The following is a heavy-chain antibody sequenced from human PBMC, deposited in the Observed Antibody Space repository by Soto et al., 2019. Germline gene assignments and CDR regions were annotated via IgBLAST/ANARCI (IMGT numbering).Heavy chain of an antibody. Sequence: GGSLRLSCAASGFTFDDYAMHWVRQAPGKGLEWVSGISWNSGSIGYADSVKGRFTISRDNAKNSRYLQMNSLRAEDTALYYCAKDINPDYGDPVFDYWGQGTLVTVSS. CDR1: GFTFDDYA. CDR3: AKDINPDYGDPVFDY. D-gene: IGHD4-17*01. V-gene: IGHV3-9*01. J-gene: IGHJ4*02. CDR2: ISWNSGSI.